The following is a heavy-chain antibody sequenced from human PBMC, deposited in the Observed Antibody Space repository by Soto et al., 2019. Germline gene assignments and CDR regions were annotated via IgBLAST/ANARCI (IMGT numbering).Heavy chain of an antibody. V-gene: IGHV3-30*18. CDR1: GFDFNTYG. CDR3: PKDSCITAAGSGGWLDP. D-gene: IGHD6-13*01. CDR2: ISFDGGNQ. J-gene: IGHJ5*02. Sequence: QVQLVQSGGGVVQPGRSLRLSCAASGFDFNTYGLHWVRQAPGKGLEWVAGISFDGGNQYYADSVKGRFTISRDKSNNTLFLQMNSLGADDTATYYCPKDSCITAAGSGGWLDPWGQGTLVIVSS.